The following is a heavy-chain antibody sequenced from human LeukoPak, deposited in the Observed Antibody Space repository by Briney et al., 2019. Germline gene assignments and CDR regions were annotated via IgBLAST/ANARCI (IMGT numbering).Heavy chain of an antibody. J-gene: IGHJ4*02. CDR1: GFVFSSYA. CDR2: ISGSGST. Sequence: GGSQRLSCAASGFVFSSYAMSWVRQAPGKGLEWVSSISGSGSTYYADSVKGRFTISRDDSRNTLYLQVSSLRAEDTAVYFCAKKGTGSYSEFEYWGQGTLVSVS. D-gene: IGHD1-26*01. V-gene: IGHV3-23*01. CDR3: AKKGTGSYSEFEY.